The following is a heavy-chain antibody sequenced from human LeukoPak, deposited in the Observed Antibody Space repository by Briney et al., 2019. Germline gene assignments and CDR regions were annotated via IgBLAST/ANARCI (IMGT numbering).Heavy chain of an antibody. Sequence: GGSLRLSCAASGFTFSSYAMSWVRQAPGKGLEWVSAISGSGVGTYYADSVKGRFTISRDNSWNTLYLQMSSLRAEDTAVYYCAKDQVISGSEASDIWGQGTMVTVSS. D-gene: IGHD2-21*01. CDR1: GFTFSSYA. CDR3: AKDQVISGSEASDI. CDR2: ISGSGVGT. V-gene: IGHV3-23*01. J-gene: IGHJ3*02.